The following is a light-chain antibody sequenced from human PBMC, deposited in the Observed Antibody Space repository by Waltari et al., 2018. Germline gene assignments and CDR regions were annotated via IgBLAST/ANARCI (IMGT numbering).Light chain of an antibody. CDR1: NLGDKY. J-gene: IGLJ2*01. CDR3: QTWDSSTGV. CDR2: QDN. V-gene: IGLV3-1*01. Sequence: SYELTQPPSVSVSPGQTASIPCSGYNLGDKYACWYQQRPGQSPVVVIYQDNKRPSGIPDRFSGSNSGNTATLTISGTQAMDEADYYCQTWDSSTGVFGGGTKLTVL.